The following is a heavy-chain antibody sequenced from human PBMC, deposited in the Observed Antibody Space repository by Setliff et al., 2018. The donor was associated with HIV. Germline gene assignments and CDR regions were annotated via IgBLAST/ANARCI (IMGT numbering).Heavy chain of an antibody. CDR1: GFTFSSYS. Sequence: GGSLRLSCAASGFTFSSYSMNWVRQAPGKGLEWVSSISSSSSYIYYADSVKGRFTISRDNAKNSLYLQMNSLRAEDMALYYCAKGRYSSSWYYFDYWGQGTLVTVSS. V-gene: IGHV3-21*04. D-gene: IGHD6-13*01. CDR3: AKGRYSSSWYYFDY. J-gene: IGHJ4*02. CDR2: ISSSSSYI.